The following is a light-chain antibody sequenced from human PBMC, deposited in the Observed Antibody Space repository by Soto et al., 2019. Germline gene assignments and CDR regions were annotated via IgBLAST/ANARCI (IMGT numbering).Light chain of an antibody. Sequence: EIVMTQSPASLSVSPGERATLFCRASQSVSRTLAWYQQKPGQAPRLLIYGASTRATGIPARFSGRGSGTDFALTISSLQSEDFAVYYCQQYDSWRYTFDQGTKLEIK. CDR3: QQYDSWRYT. CDR2: GAS. CDR1: QSVSRT. V-gene: IGKV3-15*01. J-gene: IGKJ2*01.